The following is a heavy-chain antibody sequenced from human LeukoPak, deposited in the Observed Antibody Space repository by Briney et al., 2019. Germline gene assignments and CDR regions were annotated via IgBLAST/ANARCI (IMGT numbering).Heavy chain of an antibody. V-gene: IGHV3-48*03. Sequence: GGSLRLSCAVAGFTFSSYEMSWVRQAPGKGLEWVSYISGSGISIYYADSVKGRFTISRDDAKNSLYLQMNSLRAEDTAVYYCARPPVDSSGSYGYWGQGTLVTVPS. D-gene: IGHD1-26*01. CDR3: ARPPVDSSGSYGY. CDR1: GFTFSSYE. CDR2: ISGSGISI. J-gene: IGHJ4*02.